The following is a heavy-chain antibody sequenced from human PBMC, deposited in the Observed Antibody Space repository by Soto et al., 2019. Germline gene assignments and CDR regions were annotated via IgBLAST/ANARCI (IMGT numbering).Heavy chain of an antibody. V-gene: IGHV3-53*01. D-gene: IGHD2-21*02. CDR3: ARVREGTVVTPLGPEFYYYGMDV. CDR2: IYSGGST. CDR1: GLTFSRYC. Sequence: GGSLRLSCADSGLTFSRYCVSWVRQAPGKGLEWVSVIYSGGSTYYADSVKGRFTISRDNSKNTLYLQMNSLRAEDTAVYYCARVREGTVVTPLGPEFYYYGMDVWGQGTTVTVSS. J-gene: IGHJ6*02.